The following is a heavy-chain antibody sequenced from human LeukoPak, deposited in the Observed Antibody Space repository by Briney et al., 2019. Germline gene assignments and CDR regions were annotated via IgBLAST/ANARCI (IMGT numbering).Heavy chain of an antibody. J-gene: IGHJ5*02. V-gene: IGHV5-51*01. CDR1: GYAFSNYW. CDR3: ARHGRARPSVGAKPWFDP. Sequence: GGSLKIPCKGPGYAFSNYWIGWVRQIPGKGPEWMGIIYPGDSETRYSPSFRGQVTITADKSVRTVYLKWSSLKASDTGMYYCARHGRARPSVGAKPWFDPWGQGTLVTVSS. D-gene: IGHD2-2*01. CDR2: IYPGDSET.